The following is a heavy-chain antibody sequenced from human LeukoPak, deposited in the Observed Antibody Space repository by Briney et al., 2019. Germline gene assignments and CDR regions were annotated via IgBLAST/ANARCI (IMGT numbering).Heavy chain of an antibody. CDR3: ARVRSDSSGWYHVLD. Sequence: GGSLRLSCAASGFTFSSYDMHWVRQGTGKSLEWVSAIGTAGGTYYAGSVKGRFTISRENAKNSLYLQMNSLTAGDTAVYYRARVRSDSSGWYHVLDWGQGTLVTVSS. CDR2: IGTAGGT. D-gene: IGHD6-19*01. CDR1: GFTFSSYD. J-gene: IGHJ4*02. V-gene: IGHV3-13*01.